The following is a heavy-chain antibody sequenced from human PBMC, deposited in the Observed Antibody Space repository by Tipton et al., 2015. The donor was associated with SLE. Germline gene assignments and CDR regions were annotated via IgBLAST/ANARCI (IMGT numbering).Heavy chain of an antibody. CDR3: ARGGISEYYDSSGYYSFDY. CDR1: GFTVSSNY. CDR2: IYSGGST. V-gene: IGHV3-53*04. Sequence: QLVQSGGGLVQPGGSLRLSCAASGFTVSSNYMSWVRQAPGKGLEWVSVIYSGGSTYYADSVKGRFTISRHNSKNTLYLQMNSLRAEDTAVYYCARGGISEYYDSSGYYSFDYWGQGTLVTVSS. J-gene: IGHJ4*02. D-gene: IGHD3-22*01.